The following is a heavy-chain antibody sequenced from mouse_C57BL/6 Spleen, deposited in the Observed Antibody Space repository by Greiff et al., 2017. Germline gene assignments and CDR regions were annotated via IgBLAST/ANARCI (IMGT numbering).Heavy chain of an antibody. V-gene: IGHV2-2*01. Sequence: VQLQQSGPGLVQPSQSLSITCTVSGFSLTSYGVHWVRQSPGKGLEWLGVIWSGGSTDYNAAFISRLSISKVNPTSHVFFKMNSLQADDTAIYYDARNYYDGVYYDMDYWGQGTSVTVSS. CDR3: ARNYYDGVYYDMDY. D-gene: IGHD2-4*01. J-gene: IGHJ4*01. CDR2: IWSGGST. CDR1: GFSLTSYG.